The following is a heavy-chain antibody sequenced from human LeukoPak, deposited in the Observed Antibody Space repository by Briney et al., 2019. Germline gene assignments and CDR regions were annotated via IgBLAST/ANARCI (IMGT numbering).Heavy chain of an antibody. J-gene: IGHJ6*03. Sequence: GGSLRLSCAASGLTFSSYWMHWVRQAPGKGLVWVSRINGDGRRANYAESVKGRFTISRDNAKNTLYLQMNSLRAEDTAVYYCAREVEEVPAAMGVYYYYYMDVWGRGTSVTVSS. CDR2: INGDGRRA. CDR3: AREVEEVPAAMGVYYYYYMDV. CDR1: GLTFSSYW. D-gene: IGHD2-2*01. V-gene: IGHV3-74*01.